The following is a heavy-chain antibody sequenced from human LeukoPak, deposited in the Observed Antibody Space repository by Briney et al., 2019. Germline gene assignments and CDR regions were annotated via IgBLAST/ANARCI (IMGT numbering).Heavy chain of an antibody. CDR1: GYSISSGYY. CDR3: ATLRRDGLKGYFDY. D-gene: IGHD5-24*01. CDR2: IYQSGKT. V-gene: IGHV4-38-2*02. Sequence: SETLSLTCSVSGYSISSGYYWGWIRQPPGKGLEWMGIIYQSGKTYCNPSLESRVTISVDTSKNQFSLKLSSVTAADTAVYYCATLRRDGLKGYFDYWGQGTLVTVSS. J-gene: IGHJ4*02.